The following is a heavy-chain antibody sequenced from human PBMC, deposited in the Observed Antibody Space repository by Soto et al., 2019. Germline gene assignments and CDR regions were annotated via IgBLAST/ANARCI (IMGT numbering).Heavy chain of an antibody. Sequence: SVKVSCKASGFTFTSSAVQWVRQARGQRLEWIGWIVVGSGNTNYAQKFQERVTITRDMSTSTAYMELSSLRSEDAAVYYCAADYMPARHYDSSGYLSDAFDIWGQGTMVTVSS. CDR2: IVVGSGNT. V-gene: IGHV1-58*01. CDR3: AADYMPARHYDSSGYLSDAFDI. CDR1: GFTFTSSA. D-gene: IGHD3-22*01. J-gene: IGHJ3*02.